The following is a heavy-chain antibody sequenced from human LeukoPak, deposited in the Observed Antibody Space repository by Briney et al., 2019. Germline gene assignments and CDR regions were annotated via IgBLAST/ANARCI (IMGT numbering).Heavy chain of an antibody. CDR3: ARLITRGNWLWYFDL. V-gene: IGHV4-59*01. D-gene: IGHD1-20*01. Sequence: PSETLSLTCTVSGGSISSYYWSWIRQPPGKGLEWIGYIYYSGSTNYNPSLKSRVTISVDTSKNQFSLKLSSVTAADTAVYYCARLITRGNWLWYFDLWGRGTLVTVSS. CDR2: IYYSGST. CDR1: GGSISSYY. J-gene: IGHJ2*01.